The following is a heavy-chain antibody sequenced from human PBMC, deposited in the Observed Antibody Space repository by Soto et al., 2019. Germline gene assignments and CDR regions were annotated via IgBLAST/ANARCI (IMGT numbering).Heavy chain of an antibody. V-gene: IGHV1-3*01. D-gene: IGHD2-15*01. CDR3: ARGSCSGVSCYSFHFDY. Sequence: GASVKVSCKASGYTFTSYAMHWVRQAPGQRLEWMGWINAANGNTIYSQKFQGRVTITRDTSASTAYIELSSLRSEDTAVYYCARGSCSGVSCYSFHFDYWGHGTLVTVSS. CDR2: INAANGNT. J-gene: IGHJ4*01. CDR1: GYTFTSYA.